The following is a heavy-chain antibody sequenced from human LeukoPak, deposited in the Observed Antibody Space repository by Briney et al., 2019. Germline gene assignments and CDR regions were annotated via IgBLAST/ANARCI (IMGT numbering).Heavy chain of an antibody. Sequence: PGGSLRLSCAASGFTSSSYAMSWVRQAPGKGLEWVSAISGSGGSTYYADSVKGRFTIPRDNSKNTLYLQMNSLRAEDTAVYYCAKDLGSSSWYVDDYWGQGTLVTVSS. V-gene: IGHV3-23*01. J-gene: IGHJ4*02. CDR1: GFTSSSYA. CDR2: ISGSGGST. CDR3: AKDLGSSSWYVDDY. D-gene: IGHD6-13*01.